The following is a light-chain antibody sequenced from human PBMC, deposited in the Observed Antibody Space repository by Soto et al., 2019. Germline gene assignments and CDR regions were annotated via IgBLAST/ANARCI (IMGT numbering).Light chain of an antibody. V-gene: IGKV3-20*01. J-gene: IGKJ1*01. CDR2: GAS. CDR1: QSVSSSS. CDR3: QQYGGSPRT. Sequence: EIVLTQSPGTLSLSPGERATLSCRANQSVSSSSLAWYQQKRGQAPRLLIHGASSRATGIPDRFSGSGSGTDFTLTISRLEPEDFAVYYCQQYGGSPRTFGQGTKVDIK.